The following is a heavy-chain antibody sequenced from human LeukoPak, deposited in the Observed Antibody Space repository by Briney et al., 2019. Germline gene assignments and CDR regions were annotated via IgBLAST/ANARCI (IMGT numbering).Heavy chain of an antibody. J-gene: IGHJ5*02. V-gene: IGHV3-23*01. CDR1: GFTFTDYA. CDR2: ISTSGGVT. CDR3: AKDGIVATMLFDP. Sequence: PGGSLRLSCASSGFTFTDYAMGWVRQAPGKGLEWVSIISTSGGVTYYADSVKGRFTISRDNSKNTLYLQMNSLRAEDTAVYYCAKDGIVATMLFDPWGQGTLVTVSS. D-gene: IGHD5-12*01.